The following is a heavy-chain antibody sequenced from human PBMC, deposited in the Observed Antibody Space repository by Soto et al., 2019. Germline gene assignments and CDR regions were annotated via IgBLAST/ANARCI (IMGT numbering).Heavy chain of an antibody. V-gene: IGHV3-23*01. J-gene: IGHJ5*02. CDR1: GFTFSSYV. Sequence: PGGSLRLSCAASGFTFSSYVMSWVRQAPGKGLEWVSGISGSGVTTDYADSVKGRFTISRDNSKNTLYLQMNSLRAEDTAVYYCAKVGPSGSHHYGFDPWGQGILVTVSS. CDR2: ISGSGVTT. CDR3: AKVGPSGSHHYGFDP. D-gene: IGHD3-10*01.